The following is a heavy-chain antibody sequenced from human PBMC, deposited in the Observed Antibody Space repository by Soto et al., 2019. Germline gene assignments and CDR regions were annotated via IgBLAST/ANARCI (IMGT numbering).Heavy chain of an antibody. CDR3: AKDLQPDGAWDFDY. J-gene: IGHJ4*02. CDR2: LIGGDGRT. V-gene: IGHV3-23*01. Sequence: EVQLLESGGDLVRPGGSLRLSCVASGFTFNRYTMSWVRQAPGKGLEWVSGLIGGDGRTYYTDSVKGRFTISRDTSKSTLYLQMNSLRVEDTALYFCAKDLQPDGAWDFDYWGQGTLVTVSS. D-gene: IGHD4-17*01. CDR1: GFTFNRYT.